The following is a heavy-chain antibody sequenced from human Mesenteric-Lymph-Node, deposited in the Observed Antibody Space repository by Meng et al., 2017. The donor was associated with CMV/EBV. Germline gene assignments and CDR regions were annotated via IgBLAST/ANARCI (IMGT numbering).Heavy chain of an antibody. Sequence: GTFSSYAISWVRQAPGKGLEWMGGIIPIFGTANYAQKFQGRVTITTDESTSTAYMELSSLRSEDTAVYYCARTSPTYDFWSGYFDYWGQGTLVTVSS. V-gene: IGHV1-69*05. CDR3: ARTSPTYDFWSGYFDY. CDR1: GTFSSYA. CDR2: IIPIFGTA. D-gene: IGHD3-3*01. J-gene: IGHJ4*02.